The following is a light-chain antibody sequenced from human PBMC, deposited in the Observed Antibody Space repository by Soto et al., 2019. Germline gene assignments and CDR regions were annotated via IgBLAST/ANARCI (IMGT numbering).Light chain of an antibody. V-gene: IGKV3-15*01. CDR2: DAS. Sequence: IVMTQSTVTLSVSPGERATLSCRASQSVRSNLAWYQQKPGQAPRLLMYDASTRATGIPARFSGSGSGTEFTLTISSLQSEDFAVYYCQQYNYWPPWTFGQGTKVAI. CDR1: QSVRSN. CDR3: QQYNYWPPWT. J-gene: IGKJ1*01.